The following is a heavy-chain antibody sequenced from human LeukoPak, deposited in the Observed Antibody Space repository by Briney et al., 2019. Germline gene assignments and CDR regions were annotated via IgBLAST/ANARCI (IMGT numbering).Heavy chain of an antibody. CDR3: AGHRDGSGYCSGGSCLGAFDI. CDR1: GYSFTSYW. Sequence: GESLKISCKGSGYSFTSYWIGWVRQMPGKGLEWMGIIYPGDSDTRYSPSFQGQVTISADKSISTAYLQWSSLKASDTAMYYCAGHRDGSGYCSGGSCLGAFDIWGQGTMVTVSS. CDR2: IYPGDSDT. D-gene: IGHD2-15*01. J-gene: IGHJ3*02. V-gene: IGHV5-51*01.